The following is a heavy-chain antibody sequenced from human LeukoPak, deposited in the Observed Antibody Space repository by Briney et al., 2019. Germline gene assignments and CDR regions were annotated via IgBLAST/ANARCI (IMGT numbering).Heavy chain of an antibody. CDR1: GFTFNNYG. CDR3: AKDVQRGSSPTDY. Sequence: GGSLRLSCVASGFTFNNYGIHWVRQAPGKGLEWVAVISYDGSHKYYADSVKGRFTISRDNSKNSLFLQMNSLRAEDTAVYYCAKDVQRGSSPTDYWGQGTLVTVSS. V-gene: IGHV3-30*18. J-gene: IGHJ4*02. D-gene: IGHD1-26*01. CDR2: ISYDGSHK.